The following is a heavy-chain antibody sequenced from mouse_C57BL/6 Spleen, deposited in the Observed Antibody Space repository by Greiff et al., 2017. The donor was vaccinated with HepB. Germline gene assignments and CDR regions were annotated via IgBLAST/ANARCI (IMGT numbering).Heavy chain of an antibody. Sequence: VQLQQPGAELVMPGASVKLSCKASGYTFTSYWMHWVKQRPGQGLEWIGEIDPSDSYTNYTQKFKGKSTLTVDKSSSTAYMQLSSLTSEDSAVYYCARRQLGQSYYCDYWGQGTTLTVSS. V-gene: IGHV1-69*01. CDR2: IDPSDSYT. D-gene: IGHD4-1*02. CDR3: ARRQLGQSYYCDY. CDR1: GYTFTSYW. J-gene: IGHJ2*01.